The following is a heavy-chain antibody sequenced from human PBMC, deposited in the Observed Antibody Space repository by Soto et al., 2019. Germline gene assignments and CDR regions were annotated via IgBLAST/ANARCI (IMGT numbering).Heavy chain of an antibody. CDR1: GGSVSTGSYD. J-gene: IGHJ6*02. CDR2: IFFTGSA. CDR3: ARDGHRMYV. Sequence: SETLSLTCTVSGGSVSTGSYDWSWIRQPPGKGLEWIGKIFFTGSAHYNPSLRNRVTMSVDTSKDQFSLTLTSVTAADTAVYYCARDGHRMYVWGRRTTVTVSS. V-gene: IGHV4-61*01.